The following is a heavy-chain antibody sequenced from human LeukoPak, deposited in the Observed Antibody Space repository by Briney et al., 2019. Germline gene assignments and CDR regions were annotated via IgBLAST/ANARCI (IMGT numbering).Heavy chain of an antibody. CDR3: ARDPYYYGSGIWGYFDY. Sequence: GGSLRLSCAASGFTFSSYGMHWVRQAPGKGLEWVAVIWYDGSNKYYADSVKGRFTISRDNSKNTLDVQMNSLRAEDTAVYYCARDPYYYGSGIWGYFDYWGRGTLVTVSS. V-gene: IGHV3-33*01. D-gene: IGHD3-10*01. CDR1: GFTFSSYG. J-gene: IGHJ4*02. CDR2: IWYDGSNK.